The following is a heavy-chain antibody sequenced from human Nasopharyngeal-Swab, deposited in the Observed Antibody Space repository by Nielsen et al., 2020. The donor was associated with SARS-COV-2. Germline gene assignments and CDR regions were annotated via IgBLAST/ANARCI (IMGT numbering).Heavy chain of an antibody. CDR2: ISYDGSNK. CDR1: GFTFSSYG. J-gene: IGHJ6*03. D-gene: IGHD6-13*01. Sequence: GESLKISCAASGFTFSSYGMHWVRQAPGKGLEWVAVISYDGSNKYYADSVKGRFTISRDNAKNSLYLQMNSLRAEDTALYYCAKIAAAHDYMDVWGKGTTVTVSS. V-gene: IGHV3-30*18. CDR3: AKIAAAHDYMDV.